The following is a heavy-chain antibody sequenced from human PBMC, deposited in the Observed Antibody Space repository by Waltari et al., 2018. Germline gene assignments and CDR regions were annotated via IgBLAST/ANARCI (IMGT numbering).Heavy chain of an antibody. J-gene: IGHJ4*02. V-gene: IGHV3-15*01. D-gene: IGHD3-10*01. CDR3: TTVYYGSGNYYNAEV. CDR1: EIALRNAW. Sequence: EVQLVESGGGLVNPGGSLRLYCAASEIALRNAWMSWVRQAPGKGLEWVARIKRKTDYETTDYAAPVRGRFTISRDDSKNTLYLQMNSLKSEDAAMYYCTTVYYGSGNYYNAEVWGQGTLVTVSS. CDR2: IKRKTDYETT.